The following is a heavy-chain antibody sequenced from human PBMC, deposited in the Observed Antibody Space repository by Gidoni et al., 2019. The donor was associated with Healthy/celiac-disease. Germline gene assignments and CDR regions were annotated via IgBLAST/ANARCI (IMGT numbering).Heavy chain of an antibody. CDR1: GFPFSSYP. Sequence: EVQLVASGGGLVQPGGSLRLSCAASGFPFSSYPRNWVRQAPGKGLEWVSYISSSSSTIYYADSVKGRFTISRDNAKNSLYLQMNSLRAEDTAVYYCARDRSVAYCGGDCYGGDYWGQGTLVTVSS. CDR2: ISSSSSTI. V-gene: IGHV3-48*01. CDR3: ARDRSVAYCGGDCYGGDY. J-gene: IGHJ4*02. D-gene: IGHD2-21*01.